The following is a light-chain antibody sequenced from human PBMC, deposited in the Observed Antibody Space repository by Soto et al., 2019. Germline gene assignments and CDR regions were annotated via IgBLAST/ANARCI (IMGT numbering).Light chain of an antibody. J-gene: IGKJ1*01. CDR2: GAS. CDR3: QQTYSGPQT. Sequence: DIQMTQSPSSLSASIGDRITIACRASQSISNSVNWYQQKPGKAPKFLIYGASSLQSGVPSRFSGTGSGTDFTLTISSLQPEDFATYYCQQTYSGPQTFGQGTKVKIK. CDR1: QSISNS. V-gene: IGKV1-39*01.